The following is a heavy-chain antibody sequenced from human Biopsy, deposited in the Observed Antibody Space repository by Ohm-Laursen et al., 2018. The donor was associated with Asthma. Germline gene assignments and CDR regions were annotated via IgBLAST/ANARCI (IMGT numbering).Heavy chain of an antibody. CDR2: ISYDGSNK. J-gene: IGHJ4*02. D-gene: IGHD6-13*01. CDR3: ARGYSTSWYFGY. CDR1: GFTFSSYA. Sequence: SLRLSCSASGFTFSSYAMHWVRQAPGKGLEWVAVISYDGSNKYYADSVKGRFTISRDNAKKSLFLEMNSLTVEDTAVYFCARGYSTSWYFGYWGQGTLVTVSS. V-gene: IGHV3-30-3*01.